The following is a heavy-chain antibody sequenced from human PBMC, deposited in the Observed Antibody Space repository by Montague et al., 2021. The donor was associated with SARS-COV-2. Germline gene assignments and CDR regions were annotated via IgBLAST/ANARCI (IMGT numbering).Heavy chain of an antibody. CDR2: INHGGST. CDR1: GSSFSGYY. CDR3: ARLRDGVVPSPILGVRPSYSYYYMDV. D-gene: IGHD2-15*01. J-gene: IGHJ6*03. V-gene: IGHV4-34*01. Sequence: SETLSLTCAVHGSSFSGYYWNLIRQSPGKGLEWIGEINHGGSTKFSPSLKGRLTISTDTSKNQFSLKLTSVAAADTAVYYCARLRDGVVPSPILGVRPSYSYYYMDVWGRGTPVTVSS.